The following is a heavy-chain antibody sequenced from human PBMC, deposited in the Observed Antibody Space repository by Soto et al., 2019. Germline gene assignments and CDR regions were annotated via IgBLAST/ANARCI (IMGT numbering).Heavy chain of an antibody. CDR3: AKGRFLEWFDLAQGPAGDAFDI. J-gene: IGHJ3*02. Sequence: GGSLRLSCAASGFTFDDYAMHWVRQAPGKGLEWVSGISWNSGSIGYADSVKGRFTISRDNAKNSLYLQMNSLRAEDTALYYCAKGRFLEWFDLAQGPAGDAFDIWGQGTMVTVSS. V-gene: IGHV3-9*01. CDR1: GFTFDDYA. CDR2: ISWNSGSI. D-gene: IGHD3-3*01.